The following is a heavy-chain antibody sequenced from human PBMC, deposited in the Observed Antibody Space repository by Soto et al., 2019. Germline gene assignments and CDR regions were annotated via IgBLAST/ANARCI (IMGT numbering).Heavy chain of an antibody. D-gene: IGHD3-10*01. J-gene: IGHJ6*02. CDR1: GGSISSYY. Sequence: SETLSLTCTVSGGSISSYYWSWIRQPPGKGLEWIGYIYYSGSTNYNPSLKSRVTISVDTSKNQFSPKLSSVTAADTAVYYCASSVSQPYYYGMDVWGQGTTVTVSS. CDR2: IYYSGST. V-gene: IGHV4-59*01. CDR3: ASSVSQPYYYGMDV.